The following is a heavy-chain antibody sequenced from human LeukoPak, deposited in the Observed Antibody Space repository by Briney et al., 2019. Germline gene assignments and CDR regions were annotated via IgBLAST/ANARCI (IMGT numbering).Heavy chain of an antibody. D-gene: IGHD1-26*01. V-gene: IGHV1-18*01. Sequence: ASVKVSCKASGYTFTSYGISWVRQAPGQGLEWMGWISAYNGNTNYAQKLQGRVTMTRDTSISTAYMELSRLRSDDTAVYYCASSSTRSQQYYYYMDVWGKGTTVTVSS. CDR1: GYTFTSYG. CDR3: ASSSTRSQQYYYYMDV. J-gene: IGHJ6*03. CDR2: ISAYNGNT.